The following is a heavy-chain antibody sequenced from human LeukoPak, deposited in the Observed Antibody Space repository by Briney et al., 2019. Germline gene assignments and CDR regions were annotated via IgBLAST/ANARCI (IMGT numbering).Heavy chain of an antibody. D-gene: IGHD3-16*01. V-gene: IGHV3-23*01. CDR1: GFTFNDFA. CDR3: ARNLGPFDV. Sequence: GGSLRLSCAAPGFTFNDFAMTWVRQAPGKGLEWVSTIADAGTYYADSVKGRFIISRDNSKNMLYLQLNSPRADDTAMYYCARNLGPFDVRGHGTMVTVSS. CDR2: IADAGT. J-gene: IGHJ3*01.